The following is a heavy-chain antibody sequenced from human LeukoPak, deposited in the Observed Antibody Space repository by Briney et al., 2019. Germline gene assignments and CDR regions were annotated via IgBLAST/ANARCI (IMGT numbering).Heavy chain of an antibody. V-gene: IGHV4-34*01. D-gene: IGHD6-13*01. CDR1: GGSFSGCY. Sequence: PSETLSLTCAVYGGSFSGCYWSWIRQPPGKGLEWIGEINHSGSTNYNPSLKSRVTISVDTSKNQFSLKLSSVTAADTAVYYCATRNSSSWYITPFDYWGQGTLVTVSS. CDR2: INHSGST. CDR3: ATRNSSSWYITPFDY. J-gene: IGHJ4*02.